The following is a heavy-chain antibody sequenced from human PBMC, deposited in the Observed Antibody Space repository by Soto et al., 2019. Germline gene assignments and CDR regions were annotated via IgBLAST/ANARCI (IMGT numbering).Heavy chain of an antibody. Sequence: QVQLLESGPGLVKPSQTLSLTCSVSGDSISTVDYFWAWIRQPPGQALEYIGYIYKSATTYYNPSVESRVAISLDTVKSQVSLNVTAVTAADTAVYFCARGRYCLTGRCFPNWFDSWGQGTLVTVSS. J-gene: IGHJ5*01. CDR2: IYKSATT. CDR3: ARGRYCLTGRCFPNWFDS. CDR1: GDSISTVDYF. D-gene: IGHD2-15*01. V-gene: IGHV4-30-4*01.